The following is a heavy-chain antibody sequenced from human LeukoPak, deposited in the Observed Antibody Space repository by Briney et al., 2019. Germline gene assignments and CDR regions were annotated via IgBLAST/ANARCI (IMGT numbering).Heavy chain of an antibody. V-gene: IGHV4-34*01. J-gene: IGHJ3*02. CDR3: ARCDDSSGYSIMVAFDI. CDR1: GGSFSGYY. CDR2: INHSGST. D-gene: IGHD3-22*01. Sequence: PSETLSLTCAVYGGSFSGYYWSWIRQPPGKGLEWIGEINHSGSTNYNPSLKSRVTISVDTSKNQFSLKLSSVTAADTAVYYCARCDDSSGYSIMVAFDIWGQGTMVTVSS.